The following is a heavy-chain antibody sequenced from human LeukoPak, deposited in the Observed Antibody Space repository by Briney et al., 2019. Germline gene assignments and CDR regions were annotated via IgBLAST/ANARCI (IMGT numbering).Heavy chain of an antibody. V-gene: IGHV3-9*01. CDR1: GFTFDDYA. D-gene: IGHD6-13*01. Sequence: PGRSLRLSCSASGFTFDDYAMHWVRQAPGKGLEWVAGISWNSGSIGYADSVKGRFTISRDNAKNSLYLQMNSLRAEDTVLYYCAKGGILAAAGTGDYFDYWGQGTLVTVSS. CDR3: AKGGILAAAGTGDYFDY. J-gene: IGHJ4*02. CDR2: ISWNSGSI.